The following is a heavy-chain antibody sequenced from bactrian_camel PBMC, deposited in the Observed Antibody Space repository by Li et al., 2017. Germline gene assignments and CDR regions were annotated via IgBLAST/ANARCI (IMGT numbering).Heavy chain of an antibody. Sequence: HVQLVESGGGSALAGGYVRLSCAASGDTHSSDFMGWFRQAPGKEREGVARIATGSGNTYYADSVKGRFTISQDNAKNTFYLQMNNLQPEDTGMHYCAASPLRLWVGCGGIDHCAWGQGTQVTVS. J-gene: IGHJ6*01. CDR1: GDTHSSDF. CDR3: AASPLRLWVGCGGIDHCA. V-gene: IGHV3S1*01. CDR2: IATGSGNT. D-gene: IGHD3*01.